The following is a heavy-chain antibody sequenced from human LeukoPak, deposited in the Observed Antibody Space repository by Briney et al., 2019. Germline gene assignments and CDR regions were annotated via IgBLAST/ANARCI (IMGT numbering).Heavy chain of an antibody. D-gene: IGHD6-13*01. CDR3: ARGYSSSWQYYYYYMDV. V-gene: IGHV1-18*01. J-gene: IGHJ6*03. Sequence: ASVEVSCKASGYTFTSYGISWVRQAPGQGIEWMGWISAYNGNTNYAQKLQGRVTMTTDTSTSTAYMELRSLRSDDTAVYYCARGYSSSWQYYYYYMDVWGKGTTVTVSS. CDR2: ISAYNGNT. CDR1: GYTFTSYG.